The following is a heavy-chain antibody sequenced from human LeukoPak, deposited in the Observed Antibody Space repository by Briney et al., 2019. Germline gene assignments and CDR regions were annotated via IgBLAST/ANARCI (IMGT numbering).Heavy chain of an antibody. D-gene: IGHD3-10*01. Sequence: GGSLRLSCGASGFTFSGYGMHWVRQAPGKGLEWVAVIWYDGSNKYYADSVKGRFTISRDNSKNTLYLQMNSLRAEDTAVYYCAKDRGYYYGSGSYYNPGWFDPWGQGTLVTVSS. V-gene: IGHV3-33*06. CDR3: AKDRGYYYGSGSYYNPGWFDP. CDR2: IWYDGSNK. CDR1: GFTFSGYG. J-gene: IGHJ5*02.